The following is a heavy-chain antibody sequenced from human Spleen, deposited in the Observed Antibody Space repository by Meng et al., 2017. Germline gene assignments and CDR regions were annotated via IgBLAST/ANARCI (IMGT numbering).Heavy chain of an antibody. CDR1: GGSVGDYY. Sequence: QVQRQQWGAGLLKPSETLSLSCAVSGGSVGDYYWSWVRQPPGKGLEWIGEVNLSGTANNSPSLKSRVTIAADTSKNHISLNLTSVTAADTAVYYCATLGTTIDSWGQGTLVTVSS. CDR3: ATLGTTIDS. CDR2: VNLSGTA. V-gene: IGHV4-34*01. D-gene: IGHD1-14*01. J-gene: IGHJ4*02.